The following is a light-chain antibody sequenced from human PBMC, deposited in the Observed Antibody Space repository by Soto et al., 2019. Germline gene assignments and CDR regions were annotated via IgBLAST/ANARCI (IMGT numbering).Light chain of an antibody. Sequence: IVMTQSPATLSLSPGERATLSCRASQSVGANLAWFQQKPGQAPRLLIYTVSTRATGIPARFSGSGSGTEFTLTINGLQSEDFAVYYCQQYNNWPRTFGQGTKVEIK. V-gene: IGKV3D-15*01. J-gene: IGKJ1*01. CDR1: QSVGAN. CDR3: QQYNNWPRT. CDR2: TVS.